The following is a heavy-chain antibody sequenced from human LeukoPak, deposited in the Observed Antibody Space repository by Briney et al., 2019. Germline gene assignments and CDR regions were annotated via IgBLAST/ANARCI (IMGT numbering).Heavy chain of an antibody. CDR3: AKEMTPQVGAAAGNSDY. CDR1: GFTFSSYA. CDR2: ISGSGGST. Sequence: GGSLRLSCAASGFTFSSYAMSWVRQAPGKGLEWVSAISGSGGSTYYADSVKGRFTISRDNSKSTLYLQMNSLRAEDTAVYHCAKEMTPQVGAAAGNSDYWGQGTLVTVSS. V-gene: IGHV3-23*01. D-gene: IGHD6-13*01. J-gene: IGHJ4*02.